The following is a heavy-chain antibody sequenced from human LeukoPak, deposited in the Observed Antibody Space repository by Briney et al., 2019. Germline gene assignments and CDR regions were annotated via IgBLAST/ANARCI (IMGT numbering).Heavy chain of an antibody. CDR2: IRYDGSNK. Sequence: GGSLRLSCAASGFTFSSYGMHWVRQAPGKGLEWVAFIRYDGSNKYYADSVKGRFTISRDNSKNTLYLQMNSLRAEDTAVYYCARARSRIITGTTPQKYGMDVWGQGTTVTVSS. CDR1: GFTFSSYG. CDR3: ARARSRIITGTTPQKYGMDV. J-gene: IGHJ6*02. D-gene: IGHD1-20*01. V-gene: IGHV3-30*02.